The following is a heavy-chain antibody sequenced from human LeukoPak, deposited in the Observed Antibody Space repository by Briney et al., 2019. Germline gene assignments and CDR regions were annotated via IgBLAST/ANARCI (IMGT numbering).Heavy chain of an antibody. D-gene: IGHD6-13*01. V-gene: IGHV3-23*01. CDR1: GFTFSSYA. CDR3: AKDTKAAAGTDGYFDY. Sequence: GGSLRLSCAASGFTFSSYAMSWVRQAPGKGLEWVSAISGSGGSTYYADSVKGRFTISRDNSKNTLYLQMNSLRAEDTAVYYCAKDTKAAAGTDGYFDYWGQGTLVTVSS. CDR2: ISGSGGST. J-gene: IGHJ4*02.